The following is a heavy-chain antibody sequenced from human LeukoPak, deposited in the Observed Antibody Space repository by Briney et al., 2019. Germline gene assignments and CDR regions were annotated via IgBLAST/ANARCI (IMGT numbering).Heavy chain of an antibody. CDR2: IWYDGSNK. CDR3: ARTVVPAASYYYYYGMDV. CDR1: GFTFSSYG. J-gene: IGHJ6*02. Sequence: GGSLRLSCAASGFTFSSYGMHWVRQAPGKGLEWVAVIWYDGSNKYYADSVKGRFTISRDNPKNTLYLQMNSLRAEDTAVYYCARTVVPAASYYYYYGMDVWGQGTTVTVSS. D-gene: IGHD2-2*01. V-gene: IGHV3-33*01.